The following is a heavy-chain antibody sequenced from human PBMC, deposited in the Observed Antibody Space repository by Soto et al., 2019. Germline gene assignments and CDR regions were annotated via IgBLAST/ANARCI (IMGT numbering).Heavy chain of an antibody. CDR2: ISAHNGNT. D-gene: IGHD1-1*01. Sequence: QVHLVQSGAEVKKPGASVKVSCQGSGYAFTTYGITGVRQAPGQGLEWMGWISAHNGNTNYAQKLPGRVTETRDTSPSTAYMELRSLRYDATAVYYCARGRYGDYWGQGALVTVSS. CDR3: ARGRYGDY. CDR1: GYAFTTYG. J-gene: IGHJ4*02. V-gene: IGHV1-18*01.